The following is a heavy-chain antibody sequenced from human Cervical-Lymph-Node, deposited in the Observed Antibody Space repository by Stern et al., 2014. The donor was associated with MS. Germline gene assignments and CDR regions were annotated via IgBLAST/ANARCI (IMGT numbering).Heavy chain of an antibody. CDR1: GGSIRTFS. CDR3: ARHSVGVKDFDS. D-gene: IGHD3-10*01. Sequence: QLQLQESGPGLVKPSETLSLTCIVSGGSIRTFSWSWIRQPPGRGLEWIGCVYYNGSTTYNPSLKSRVIMSVDTSKSQLSLRLHSVTAADTAVYYCARHSVGVKDFDSWGQGTLVTVSS. CDR2: VYYNGST. J-gene: IGHJ4*02. V-gene: IGHV4-59*01.